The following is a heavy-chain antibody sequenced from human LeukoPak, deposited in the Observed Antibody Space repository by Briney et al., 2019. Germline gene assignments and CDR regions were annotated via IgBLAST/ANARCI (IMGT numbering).Heavy chain of an antibody. CDR1: GGSISSSSYY. D-gene: IGHD6-19*01. Sequence: SETLSLTCTVSGGSISSSSYYWGWIRQPPGKGLEWIGSIYYSGSTYYNPSPKSRVTISVDTSKNQFSLKLSSGTAADTAVYYCARETAVAGTFSYYMDVWGKGTTVTVSS. J-gene: IGHJ6*03. CDR3: ARETAVAGTFSYYMDV. CDR2: IYYSGST. V-gene: IGHV4-39*07.